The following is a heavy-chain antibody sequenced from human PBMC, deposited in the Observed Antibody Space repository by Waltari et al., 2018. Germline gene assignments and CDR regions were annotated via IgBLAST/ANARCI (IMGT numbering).Heavy chain of an antibody. D-gene: IGHD2-21*01. Sequence: QVQLVQSGAEVKKPGASVKVSCKASGYTFTGYYMHWVRQAPGQGLEWMGWLNPNSGGTDYAQKFQGRVTMTRDTSISTAYMELSRLRSDDTAVYYCARARVAYCGGDCYSLHYWGQGTLVTVSS. J-gene: IGHJ4*02. V-gene: IGHV1-2*02. CDR2: LNPNSGGT. CDR1: GYTFTGYY. CDR3: ARARVAYCGGDCYSLHY.